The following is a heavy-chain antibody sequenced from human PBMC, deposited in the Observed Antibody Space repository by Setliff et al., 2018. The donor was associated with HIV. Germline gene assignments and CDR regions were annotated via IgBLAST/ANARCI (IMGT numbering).Heavy chain of an antibody. J-gene: IGHJ6*03. V-gene: IGHV4-4*02. Sequence: PSETLSLTCAVSGGYISSTKWWSWVRQPPGKGLEWIGEVYHSGSTNYNPSLKSRVTISVDTSKNQFSLKLSSVTAADTAVYYCARGLTIFGVATPGIYSFMDVWGKGTTVTVSS. D-gene: IGHD3-3*01. CDR1: GGYISSTKW. CDR3: ARGLTIFGVATPGIYSFMDV. CDR2: VYHSGST.